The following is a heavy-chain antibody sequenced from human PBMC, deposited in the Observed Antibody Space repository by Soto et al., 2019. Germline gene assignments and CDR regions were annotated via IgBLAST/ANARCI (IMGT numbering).Heavy chain of an antibody. V-gene: IGHV4-59*01. CDR3: ARVLDYDFWSGYPFDP. Sequence: SETLSLTCTVSGGSISSYYWSWIRQPPGKGLEWIGYIYYSGSTNYNPSLKSRVTISVDTSKNQFSLKLSSVTAADTAVYYCARVLDYDFWSGYPFDPRGQGTLVTVSS. J-gene: IGHJ5*02. D-gene: IGHD3-3*01. CDR2: IYYSGST. CDR1: GGSISSYY.